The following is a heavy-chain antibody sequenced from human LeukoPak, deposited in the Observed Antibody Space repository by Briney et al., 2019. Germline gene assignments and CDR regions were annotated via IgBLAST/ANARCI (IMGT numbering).Heavy chain of an antibody. CDR1: GGSFSGYY. Sequence: SSETLSLTCAVYGGSFSGYYWSWIRQPPGKGLEWIGEINHSGSTNYNPSLKSRVTISADTSKNQFSLKLSSVTAADTAVYYCARGRAYYYDSSGYYPPLIDYWGQGTLVTVSS. CDR3: ARGRAYYYDSSGYYPPLIDY. J-gene: IGHJ4*02. V-gene: IGHV4-34*01. CDR2: INHSGST. D-gene: IGHD3-22*01.